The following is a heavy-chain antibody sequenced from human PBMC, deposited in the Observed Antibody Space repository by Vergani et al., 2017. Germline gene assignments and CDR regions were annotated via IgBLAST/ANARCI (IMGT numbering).Heavy chain of an antibody. CDR1: GFTFSSYA. CDR3: ARDFDSVDDYGGFFPFDY. D-gene: IGHD4-23*01. V-gene: IGHV3-21*01. Sequence: VQLVESGGGVVQPGRSLRLSCAASGFTFSSYAMHWVRQAPGKGLELVSSISSSSSYIYYADSVKGRFTISRDNANNSLYLQMNSLRAEDTAVYYCARDFDSVDDYGGFFPFDYWGQGTLVTVSS. CDR2: ISSSSSYI. J-gene: IGHJ4*02.